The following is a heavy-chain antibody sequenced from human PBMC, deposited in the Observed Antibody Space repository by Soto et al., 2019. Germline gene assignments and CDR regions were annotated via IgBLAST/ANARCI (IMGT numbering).Heavy chain of an antibody. Sequence: QVHLVESGGGVVQPGTSLRLSCAASGFSFSDYAMHWVRQAPGKGLEWMAFISYDGGNKYYAASVEGRFTISRDNSNSTLFLHMNTLRPEDTDVYHCAKDLLLYDTSGYYFDYWGQGALVAVSS. CDR3: AKDLLLYDTSGYYFDY. J-gene: IGHJ4*02. V-gene: IGHV3-30*04. CDR1: GFSFSDYA. CDR2: ISYDGGNK. D-gene: IGHD3-22*01.